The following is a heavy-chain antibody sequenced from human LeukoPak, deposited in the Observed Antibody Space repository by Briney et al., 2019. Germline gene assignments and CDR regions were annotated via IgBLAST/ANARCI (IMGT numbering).Heavy chain of an antibody. CDR1: GGSISSYY. J-gene: IGHJ3*02. V-gene: IGHV4-59*12. Sequence: SETLSLTCTVSGGSISSYYWSWIRQPPGKGLEWIGYIYYSGSTNYNPSLKSRVTISVDTSKNQFSLKLSSVTAADTAVYYCARGYGDNSGAFDIWGQGTMVTVSS. CDR3: ARGYGDNSGAFDI. CDR2: IYYSGST. D-gene: IGHD4-23*01.